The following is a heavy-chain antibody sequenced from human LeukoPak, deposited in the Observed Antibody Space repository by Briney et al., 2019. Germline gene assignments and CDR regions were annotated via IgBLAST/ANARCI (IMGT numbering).Heavy chain of an antibody. D-gene: IGHD4-17*01. CDR3: ATHRTTVITGLVY. Sequence: ASVKVSCKVSGYTLTGLSTHWVRQAPGKGVEWMGGLDPADGETIYAQKFQGRVTMNEDTSTDTAYMELNSLRSEDTAVYYCATHRTTVITGLVYWGQGTLVSVSS. CDR2: LDPADGET. CDR1: GYTLTGLS. V-gene: IGHV1-24*01. J-gene: IGHJ4*02.